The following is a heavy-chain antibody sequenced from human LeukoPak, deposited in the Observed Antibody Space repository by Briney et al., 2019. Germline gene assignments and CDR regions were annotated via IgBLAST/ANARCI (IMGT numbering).Heavy chain of an antibody. CDR3: ARGRNSRCSGGSCFSPYYHYGMDV. Sequence: SETLSLTSAVYGGSFSGYYWSGIREPPGKGREWSGEIYHSGSTHYNPPPKSRVTISVDASKNQSSLKLSSVTAADTAVYYCARGRNSRCSGGSCFSPYYHYGMDVWGKGTTVTVSS. CDR2: IYHSGST. CDR1: GGSFSGYY. D-gene: IGHD2-15*01. V-gene: IGHV4-34*01. J-gene: IGHJ6*04.